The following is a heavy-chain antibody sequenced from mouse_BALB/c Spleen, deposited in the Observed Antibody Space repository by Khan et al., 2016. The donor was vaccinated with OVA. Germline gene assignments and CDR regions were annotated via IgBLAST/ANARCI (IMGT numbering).Heavy chain of an antibody. J-gene: IGHJ2*01. CDR3: ARDRIDY. Sequence: VQLQQSGAELAKPGDSVKMSCKASGYTFTTYWMHWVKQRPGQGLEWIGYINPTSGYTDYNEKFKDKATLSADKSSSTAYMQLSSLTSEDSAGYSCARDRIDYWGQGTTLTVSS. CDR2: INPTSGYT. CDR1: GYTFTTYW. V-gene: IGHV1-7*01.